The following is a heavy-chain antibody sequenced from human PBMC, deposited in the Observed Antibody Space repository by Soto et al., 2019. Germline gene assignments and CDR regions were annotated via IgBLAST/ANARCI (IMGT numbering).Heavy chain of an antibody. V-gene: IGHV3-23*01. Sequence: EVQLLESGGGLVQPGGSLRLSCAASGFTFGIYAMSWVRQAPGKGLEWVSSISGSGGSIYYAHSVKGSFTISRDKTKNTLDLQMNSLRAEATAVYHCARVAPEYSSTPRRFDFWGQGTLVTVSS. CDR2: ISGSGGSI. J-gene: IGHJ4*02. D-gene: IGHD6-13*01. CDR3: ARVAPEYSSTPRRFDF. CDR1: GFTFGIYA.